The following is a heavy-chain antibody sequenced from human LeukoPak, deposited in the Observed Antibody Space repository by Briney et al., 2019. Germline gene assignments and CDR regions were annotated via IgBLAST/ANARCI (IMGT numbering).Heavy chain of an antibody. J-gene: IGHJ4*02. Sequence: PSETLSLTCTVSGGSISSYYWSWIRQPPGKGLEWIGYIYYSGSTNYNPSLKSRVTISVDTSKNQFSLKLSSVTAADTAVYYCVRSLYSSGWAAIGVEEYYFDYWGQGTLVTVSS. D-gene: IGHD6-19*01. CDR2: IYYSGST. V-gene: IGHV4-59*01. CDR1: GGSISSYY. CDR3: VRSLYSSGWAAIGVEEYYFDY.